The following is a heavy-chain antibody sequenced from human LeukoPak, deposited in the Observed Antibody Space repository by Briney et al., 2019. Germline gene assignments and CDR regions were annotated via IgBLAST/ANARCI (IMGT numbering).Heavy chain of an antibody. Sequence: SETLSLTCAVYGGSFSGYYWSWIRQPPGKGLEWIGEINHSGSANYNPSLKSRVTISVDTSKNQFSLKLSSVTAADTAVYYCARCRGYYDCSGYYYWGQGTLVTVSS. CDR3: ARCRGYYDCSGYYY. J-gene: IGHJ4*02. CDR1: GGSFSGYY. V-gene: IGHV4-34*01. D-gene: IGHD3-22*01. CDR2: INHSGSA.